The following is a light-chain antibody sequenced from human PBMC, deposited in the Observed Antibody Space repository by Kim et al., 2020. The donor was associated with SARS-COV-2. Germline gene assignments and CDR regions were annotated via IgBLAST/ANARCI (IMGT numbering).Light chain of an antibody. Sequence: QMVTISCTGTSSKIGADYDIHVYQHRQGTAPKLLIYGNKIRPSGVPDRFSGSKYDTSASLAITGLQAEDEGDYYCQSYDSRVRGVIFGGGTQLTVL. V-gene: IGLV1-40*01. CDR3: QSYDSRVRGVI. J-gene: IGLJ2*01. CDR1: SSKIGADYD. CDR2: GNK.